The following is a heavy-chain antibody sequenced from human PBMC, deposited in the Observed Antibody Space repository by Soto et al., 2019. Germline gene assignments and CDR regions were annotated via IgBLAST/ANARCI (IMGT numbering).Heavy chain of an antibody. D-gene: IGHD3-22*01. CDR2: IYYSGST. Sequence: QVQLQESGPGLVKPSETLSLTCTVSGGSISSYYWSWIRQPPGKGLEWIGYIYYSGSTNYNPSLKSRVTISVDTSKNQFSLKLSSVTAADMAVYYCASGYYRAGFDYWGQGTLVTVSS. CDR3: ASGYYRAGFDY. CDR1: GGSISSYY. V-gene: IGHV4-59*01. J-gene: IGHJ4*02.